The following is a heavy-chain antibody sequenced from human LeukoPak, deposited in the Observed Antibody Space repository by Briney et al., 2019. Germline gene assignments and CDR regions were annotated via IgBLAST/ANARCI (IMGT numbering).Heavy chain of an antibody. CDR3: ARGMTTVAFFDY. D-gene: IGHD4-23*01. CDR1: GFTFSSYG. V-gene: IGHV3-33*01. CDR2: IWYDGSNK. Sequence: ALRLSCAASGFTFSSYGMHWVRQAPGKGLEWVAVIWYDGSNKYYADSVKGRFTISRDNSKNTLYLQMNSLRAEDTAVYYCARGMTTVAFFDYWGQGTLVTVSS. J-gene: IGHJ4*02.